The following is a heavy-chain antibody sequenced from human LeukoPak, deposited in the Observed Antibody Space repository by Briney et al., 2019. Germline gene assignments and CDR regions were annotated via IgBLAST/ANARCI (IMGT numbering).Heavy chain of an antibody. CDR2: ISGSGLNT. CDR1: GFIFSTYG. J-gene: IGHJ4*02. CDR3: AKGGGYGSGTYSED. V-gene: IGHV3-23*01. Sequence: QPGGPLRLSCAASGFIFSTYGMTWFRQAPGRGLEWVSGISGSGLNTYYADSVKGRFTSSRDNSKNMLYLQMNSLRAEDTAVYYCAKGGGYGSGTYSEDWGQGILVTVSS. D-gene: IGHD3-10*01.